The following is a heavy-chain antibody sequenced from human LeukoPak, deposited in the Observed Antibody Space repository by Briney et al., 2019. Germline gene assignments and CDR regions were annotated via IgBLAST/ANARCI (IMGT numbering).Heavy chain of an antibody. D-gene: IGHD6-13*01. CDR2: INPNSGGT. Sequence: ASVKVSCKASGYTFTSYGISWVRQAPGQGLEWMGWINPNSGGTNYAQKFQGRVTMTRDTSISTAYMELSRLRSDDTAMYYCARVIAAASTRLDYWGQGTLVTVSS. V-gene: IGHV1-2*02. CDR1: GYTFTSYG. J-gene: IGHJ4*02. CDR3: ARVIAAASTRLDY.